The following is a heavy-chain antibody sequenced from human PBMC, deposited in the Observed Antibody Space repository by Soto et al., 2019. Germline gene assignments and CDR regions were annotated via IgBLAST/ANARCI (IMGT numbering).Heavy chain of an antibody. CDR1: GDSIGSFY. Sequence: SETLSLTCTVSGDSIGSFYWSWVRQPPGKGLEWIGYIYYSGTTNYNPSLKSRVTISIDTSKNQFSLRLTSVTAADTAVYYCTSDMFPEPAAPRGRFDPWGQGTLVTV. V-gene: IGHV4-59*01. D-gene: IGHD2-2*01. CDR2: IYYSGTT. CDR3: TSDMFPEPAAPRGRFDP. J-gene: IGHJ5*02.